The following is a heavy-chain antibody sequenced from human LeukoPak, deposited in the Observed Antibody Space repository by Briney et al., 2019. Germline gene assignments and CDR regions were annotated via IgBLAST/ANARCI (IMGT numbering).Heavy chain of an antibody. D-gene: IGHD6-19*01. Sequence: GGSLRLSCAASGFTFSNHWMHWVRQAPGKGLMWVSRINRDGSRTDYADSVKGRFTISRDDAKNTLYLQMNSLRAEDTAVYYCARDGRLGGMDVWGQGTTVTVSS. CDR2: INRDGSRT. CDR3: ARDGRLGGMDV. CDR1: GFTFSNHW. J-gene: IGHJ6*02. V-gene: IGHV3-74*01.